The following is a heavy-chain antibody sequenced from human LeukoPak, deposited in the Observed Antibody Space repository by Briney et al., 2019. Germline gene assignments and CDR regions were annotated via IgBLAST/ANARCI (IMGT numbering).Heavy chain of an antibody. J-gene: IGHJ4*02. V-gene: IGHV4-39*07. Sequence: SETLSLTCTVSGGSITSNNYYWGWIRQPPGKGLEWIGIIYYSGNTYYNPSLKSRVTISVDTSKNQFSLKLSSVTAADTAVYYCAREPSRGYSYGGYWGQGTLVTVSS. CDR2: IYYSGNT. CDR1: GGSITSNNYY. D-gene: IGHD5-18*01. CDR3: AREPSRGYSYGGY.